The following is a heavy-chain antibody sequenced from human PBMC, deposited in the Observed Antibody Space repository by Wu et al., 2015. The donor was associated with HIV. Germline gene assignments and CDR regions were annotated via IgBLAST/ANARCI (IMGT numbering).Heavy chain of an antibody. CDR3: ARDATPITTEFDF. CDR2: INPSGGAT. D-gene: IGHD4-11*01. J-gene: IGHJ4*02. Sequence: QVQLVQSGAEVKKTGASVRVSCETSGYPFTNHYIHWVRQAPGHGLEWMAWINPSGGATIYAEAFEGGIMVSSDTSLNTVYMELESLTSGDTAMYFCARDATPITTEFDFWGQGTLITVSS. CDR1: GYPFTNHY. V-gene: IGHV1-2*02.